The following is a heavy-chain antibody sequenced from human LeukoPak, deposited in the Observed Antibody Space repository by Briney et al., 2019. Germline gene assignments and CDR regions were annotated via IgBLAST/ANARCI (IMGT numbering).Heavy chain of an antibody. CDR3: ARFTGVAAGKNYYHYMDV. Sequence: PSQTLSLTCAVSGVSISRGGYSWTWIRQPPGKGLEWIGYIYHSGSTNYNPSLKDRLTLAVDTSNNQFPLKLTSVTAADTAVYYCARFTGVAAGKNYYHYMDVWGKGTSVTVSS. CDR1: GVSISRGGYS. V-gene: IGHV4-30-4*07. J-gene: IGHJ6*03. D-gene: IGHD6-13*01. CDR2: IYHSGST.